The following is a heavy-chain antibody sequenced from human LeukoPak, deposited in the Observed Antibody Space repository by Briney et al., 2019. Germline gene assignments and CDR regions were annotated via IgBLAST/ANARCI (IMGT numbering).Heavy chain of an antibody. CDR1: GFTFSSYW. J-gene: IGHJ4*02. D-gene: IGHD3-22*01. Sequence: GGSLRLSCAASGFTFSSYWMSWVRQAPGKGLEWVANIKQDGSEKYYVDSVKGRFTISRDNSKNTLYLQMNSLRAEDTAVYYCAKVPGAETYYYDSSGYYWDEWGQGTLVTVSS. CDR2: IKQDGSEK. CDR3: AKVPGAETYYYDSSGYYWDE. V-gene: IGHV3-7*03.